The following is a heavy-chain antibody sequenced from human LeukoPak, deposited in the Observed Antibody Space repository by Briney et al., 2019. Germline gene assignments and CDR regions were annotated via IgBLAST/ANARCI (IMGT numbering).Heavy chain of an antibody. V-gene: IGHV4-4*07. CDR1: GNSFGDYY. J-gene: IGHJ4*02. CDR2: IYTSGST. CDR3: AREVVVVAATPEHFDY. Sequence: SETLSLTCTVSGNSFGDYYWSWIRQPAGKGLEWIGRIYTSGSTTYNPSLKSRVTMSVDTSKSQFSLNLMSVTAADTAVYYCAREVVVVAATPEHFDYWGQGTLVTVSS. D-gene: IGHD2-15*01.